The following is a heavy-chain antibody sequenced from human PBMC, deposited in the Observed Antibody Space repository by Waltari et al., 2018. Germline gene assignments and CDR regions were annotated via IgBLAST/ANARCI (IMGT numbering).Heavy chain of an antibody. D-gene: IGHD3-10*01. CDR3: AREGGGNMGFGELPDY. V-gene: IGHV3-48*03. CDR1: GFTFSSFE. CDR2: IDRSGATV. J-gene: IGHJ4*02. Sequence: VESGGGSVQPGGSLRLSCVASGFTFSSFEMDWVRQAPGKGLEWISYIDRSGATVKYADSVKGRCTISRDNAKNSLYLQMDSLRSEDTALYYCAREGGGNMGFGELPDYWGQGTLVTVSS.